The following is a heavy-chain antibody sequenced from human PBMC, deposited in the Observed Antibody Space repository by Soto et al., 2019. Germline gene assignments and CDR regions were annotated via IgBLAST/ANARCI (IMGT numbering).Heavy chain of an antibody. CDR2: ISYDGSNK. J-gene: IGHJ4*02. Sequence: QVQLVESGGGVGQPGRSLRLSCAASGFTFSSYAMHWVRQAPGKGLEWVAVISYDGSNKYYADSVKGRITISRANSNNTPYLQMNSLSAEDTAVYYCEIVLLDQFDYWGQGTLGVVSS. V-gene: IGHV3-30-3*01. D-gene: IGHD1-1*01. CDR3: EIVLLDQFDY. CDR1: GFTFSSYA.